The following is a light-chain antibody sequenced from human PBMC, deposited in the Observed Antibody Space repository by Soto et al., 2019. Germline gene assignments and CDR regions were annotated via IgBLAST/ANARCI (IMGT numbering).Light chain of an antibody. V-gene: IGLV2-8*01. Sequence: QSALTQPPSASGSPGQSVTISCTGTSSDVGAYDYVCWYQQHPGKAPKLMIYEVNKRPSGVPDRFSGSKSGNTASLTVSGLQAGDEADYYCISYTSDDVRYVFGTGTKLTVL. J-gene: IGLJ1*01. CDR3: ISYTSDDVRYV. CDR2: EVN. CDR1: SSDVGAYDY.